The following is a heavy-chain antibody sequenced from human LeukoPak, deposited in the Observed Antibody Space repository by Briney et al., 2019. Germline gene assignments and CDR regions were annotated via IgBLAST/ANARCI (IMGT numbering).Heavy chain of an antibody. D-gene: IGHD2-2*02. CDR3: ARGYCSSTSCYIIIWFDP. CDR2: INPNSGGT. Sequence: GASVKVSCKASGYTFTGYYMHWVRQAPGQGLEWMGWINPNSGGTNYAQKFQGRVTMTRDTSISTAYMELSRLRSDDTAMYYCARGYCSSTSCYIIIWFDPWGQGTLVTVSS. J-gene: IGHJ5*02. V-gene: IGHV1-2*02. CDR1: GYTFTGYY.